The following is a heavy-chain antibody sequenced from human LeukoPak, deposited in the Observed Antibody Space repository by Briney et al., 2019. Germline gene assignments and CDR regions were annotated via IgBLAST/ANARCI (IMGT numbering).Heavy chain of an antibody. D-gene: IGHD4-17*01. CDR1: GYSFTSYW. CDR3: ARDYGDYDFDY. Sequence: GESLSISCKVSGYSFTSYWISWVRQMPGKGLDWMRRIDPSDSYTNYSPSFQGHVTISADQSIRTAYLQWNSLKASDTAMYYCARDYGDYDFDYWGQGTLVTVSS. CDR2: IDPSDSYT. J-gene: IGHJ4*02. V-gene: IGHV5-10-1*01.